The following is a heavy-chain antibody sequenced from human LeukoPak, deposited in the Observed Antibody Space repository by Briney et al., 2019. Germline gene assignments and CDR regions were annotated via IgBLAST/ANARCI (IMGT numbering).Heavy chain of an antibody. CDR1: GFTFDDYG. D-gene: IGHD3-16*01. Sequence: GGSLRLSCAASGFTFDDYGMSWVRQAPGKGLEWVSGINWNGGSTGYADSVKGRFTISRDNAKNSLYLQMNSLRAEDTALYYCARPVMITSHDAFDIWGQGTMVTVPS. CDR3: ARPVMITSHDAFDI. V-gene: IGHV3-20*04. CDR2: INWNGGST. J-gene: IGHJ3*02.